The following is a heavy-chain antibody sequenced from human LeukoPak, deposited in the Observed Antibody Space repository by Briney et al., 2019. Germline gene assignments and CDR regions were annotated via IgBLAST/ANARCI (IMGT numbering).Heavy chain of an antibody. CDR3: ARGSRFGVVGRDAFDI. CDR1: GFTFSRYS. Sequence: GGSLRLSCAASGFTFSRYSMNWGRQAPGKGLEWVSSISISSNYIYYADSVKGRFTISRDNAKNSLYLQVNSLRAEDTAVYYCARGSRFGVVGRDAFDIWGQGTVVTVSS. CDR2: ISISSNYI. V-gene: IGHV3-21*01. D-gene: IGHD3-3*01. J-gene: IGHJ3*02.